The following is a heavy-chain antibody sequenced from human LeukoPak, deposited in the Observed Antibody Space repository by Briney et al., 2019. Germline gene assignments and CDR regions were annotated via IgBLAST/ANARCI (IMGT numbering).Heavy chain of an antibody. V-gene: IGHV4-34*01. D-gene: IGHD3-10*01. CDR1: GGSFSGYY. CDR2: INHSGST. J-gene: IGHJ4*02. CDR3: ARHVGYDGSGSYLTYFDH. Sequence: SETLSLTCAVYGGSFSGYYWSWIRQPPGKGLEWIGEINHSGSTNYNPSLKSRVTISVDTSKNQFSLKLSSVTAADTAVYYCARHVGYDGSGSYLTYFDHWGQGTLVTVSS.